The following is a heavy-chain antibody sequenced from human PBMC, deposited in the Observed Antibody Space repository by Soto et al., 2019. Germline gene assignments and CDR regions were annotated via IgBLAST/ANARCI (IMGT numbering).Heavy chain of an antibody. J-gene: IGHJ4*02. CDR2: IYWNDDK. Sequence: QITLKESGPTLVKPTQTLTLTCTFSGFSLSTSGVGVGWIRQPPGKALEWLALIYWNDDKRYSPSLKRRLTTPRDPPKTRVVLTMTNMAPVDTATYYWAHRITYGGDYYLDSGARGTLVTVSS. V-gene: IGHV2-5*01. CDR1: GFSLSTSGVG. CDR3: AHRITYGGDYYLDS. D-gene: IGHD3-10*01.